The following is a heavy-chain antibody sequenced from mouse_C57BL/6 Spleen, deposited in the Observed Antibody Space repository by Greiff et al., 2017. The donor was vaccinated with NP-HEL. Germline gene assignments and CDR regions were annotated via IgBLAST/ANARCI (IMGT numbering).Heavy chain of an antibody. Sequence: EVNVVESGGGLVKPGGSLKLSCAASGFTFSDYGMHWVRQAPEKGLEWVAYISSGSSTIYYADTVKGRFTISRDNAKNTLFLQMTSLRSEDTAMYYCARSYDYDEREYAMDYWGQGTSVTVSS. CDR2: ISSGSSTI. V-gene: IGHV5-17*01. J-gene: IGHJ4*01. D-gene: IGHD2-4*01. CDR1: GFTFSDYG. CDR3: ARSYDYDEREYAMDY.